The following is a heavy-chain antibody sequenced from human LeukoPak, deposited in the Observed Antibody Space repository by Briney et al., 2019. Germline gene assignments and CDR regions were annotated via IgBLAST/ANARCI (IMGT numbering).Heavy chain of an antibody. CDR2: IYYSGST. J-gene: IGHJ4*02. CDR3: ARGVVIAAAGGEFDY. D-gene: IGHD6-13*01. CDR1: GGSISSSSYY. Sequence: SETLSLTCTVSGGSISSSSYYWGWIRQPPGKGLEWIGSIYYSGSTYYNPSLKSRVTISVDTSKNQFSLKLSSVTAADTAVYYCARGVVIAAAGGEFDYWGQGTLVTVSS. V-gene: IGHV4-39*01.